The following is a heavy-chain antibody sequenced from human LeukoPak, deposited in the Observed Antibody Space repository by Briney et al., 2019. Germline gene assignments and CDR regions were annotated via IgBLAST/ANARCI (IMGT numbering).Heavy chain of an antibody. D-gene: IGHD3-3*01. CDR1: GFTFSSYS. CDR3: ARDGVAIFGVVIIRAGYDY. J-gene: IGHJ4*02. CDR2: ISSSSSYI. V-gene: IGHV3-21*01. Sequence: GGSLRLSCAASGFTFSSYSMNWVRQAPGKGLEWVSSISSSSSYIYYVDSVKGRFTISRDNAKNSLYLQMDSLRAEDTAISYCARDGVAIFGVVIIRAGYDYWGQGTLVTVSS.